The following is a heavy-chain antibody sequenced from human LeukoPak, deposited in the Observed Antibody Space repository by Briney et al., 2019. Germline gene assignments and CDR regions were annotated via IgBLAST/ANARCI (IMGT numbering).Heavy chain of an antibody. CDR2: LYTGGKT. CDR1: GGSTSTYY. J-gene: IGHJ3*02. Sequence: PSETLSLTCTVSGGSTSTYYWSWIRQPAGQGLEWIGRLYTGGKTSFNPSLKSRVTMSVDTSKNQFSLRLSSVTAADTAVYYCARARTTVTAVDAFDIWGQGTMVTVSS. V-gene: IGHV4-4*07. CDR3: ARARTTVTAVDAFDI. D-gene: IGHD4-17*01.